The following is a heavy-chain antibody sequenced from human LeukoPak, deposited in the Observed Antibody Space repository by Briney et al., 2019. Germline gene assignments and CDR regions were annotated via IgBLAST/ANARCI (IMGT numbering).Heavy chain of an antibody. CDR1: GYTFTGYY. CDR3: ARVGSLPTSLYDFWSGYYPKYYYMDV. D-gene: IGHD3-3*01. V-gene: IGHV1-2*02. CDR2: INPNSGGT. J-gene: IGHJ6*03. Sequence: ASVKVSCKASGYTFTGYYMHWVRQAPGQGLEWMGWINPNSGGTNYAQKFQGRVTMTRDTSISTAYMELSRLRSDDTAVYYCARVGSLPTSLYDFWSGYYPKYYYMDVWGKGTTVTVSS.